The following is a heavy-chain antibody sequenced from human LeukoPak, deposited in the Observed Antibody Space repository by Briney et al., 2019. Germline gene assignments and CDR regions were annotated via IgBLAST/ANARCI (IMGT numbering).Heavy chain of an antibody. J-gene: IGHJ4*02. Sequence: GGSLRLSCAASGFTFSSYSMNWVRQAPGKGLEWVSSISSSSSYIYYADSVKERFTISRDNAKNSLYLQMNSLRAEDTAVYYCARDPGYSYGHDYWGQGTLVTVSS. CDR1: GFTFSSYS. CDR2: ISSSSSYI. V-gene: IGHV3-21*01. CDR3: ARDPGYSYGHDY. D-gene: IGHD5-18*01.